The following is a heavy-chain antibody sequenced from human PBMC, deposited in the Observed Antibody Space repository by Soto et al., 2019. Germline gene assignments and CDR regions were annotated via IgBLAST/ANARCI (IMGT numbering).Heavy chain of an antibody. Sequence: PGGSLRLSCAASGFTFSSYGMHWVRQAPGKGLEWVAVIWYDGSNKYYADSVKGRFTISRDNSKNTLYLQMNSLRAEDTAVYYCARDAGQWLVRSAFDIWGQGTMVTVSS. D-gene: IGHD6-19*01. CDR3: ARDAGQWLVRSAFDI. V-gene: IGHV3-33*01. J-gene: IGHJ3*02. CDR1: GFTFSSYG. CDR2: IWYDGSNK.